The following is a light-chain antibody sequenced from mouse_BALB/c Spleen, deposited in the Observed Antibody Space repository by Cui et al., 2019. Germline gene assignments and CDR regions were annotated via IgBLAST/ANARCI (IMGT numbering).Light chain of an antibody. V-gene: IGKV6-23*01. J-gene: IGKJ2*01. Sequence: DIVMTQSHKFMSTSIGDRVSITCKASQDVGTASTRHTGVPDRFTGSGSGTDFTLTISNVQSEDLADYFCQQYSSYPYTFGGGTKLEIK. CDR3: QQYSSYPYT. CDR1: QDVGTA. CDR2: S.